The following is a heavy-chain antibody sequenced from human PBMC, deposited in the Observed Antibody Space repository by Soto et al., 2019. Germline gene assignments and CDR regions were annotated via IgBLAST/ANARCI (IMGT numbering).Heavy chain of an antibody. V-gene: IGHV3-30*18. Sequence: QVQLVESGGGVVQPGTSLRLSCAASGFSFSNYGMHWVLQAPGKGLEWVAEISFDGSNKFYADSVKGRFTISRDNSKNTVSLQMNSLRSEDTAVYYCAKDRSELEFDYWGQGTLVTVSS. CDR2: ISFDGSNK. J-gene: IGHJ4*02. CDR1: GFSFSNYG. D-gene: IGHD1-1*01. CDR3: AKDRSELEFDY.